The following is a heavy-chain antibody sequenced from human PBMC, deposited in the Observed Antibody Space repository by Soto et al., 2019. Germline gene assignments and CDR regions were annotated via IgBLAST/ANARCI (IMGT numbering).Heavy chain of an antibody. CDR3: AKGNSWSPALVLDI. D-gene: IGHD1-7*01. CDR2: ISGSGGST. Sequence: GXSLRLSGAASGFTFRSYAMNWVRQAPGKGLEWVSAISGSGGSTYYADSVKGRFTISRDSSKNTLYLQMNSLRAEDTAVYYCAKGNSWSPALVLDIWGQGTMVTVSS. J-gene: IGHJ3*02. V-gene: IGHV3-23*01. CDR1: GFTFRSYA.